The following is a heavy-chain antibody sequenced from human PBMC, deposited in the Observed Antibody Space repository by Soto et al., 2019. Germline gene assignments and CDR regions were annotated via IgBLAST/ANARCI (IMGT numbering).Heavy chain of an antibody. J-gene: IGHJ3*02. V-gene: IGHV4-34*01. D-gene: IGHD2-15*01. CDR1: GGSFSGYY. CDR3: ARVMKGDGGNPGAFDI. CDR2: INHSGST. Sequence: SETLSLTCAVYGGSFSGYYWSWIRQPPGKGLEWIGEINHSGSTNYNPSLKSRVTISVDTSKNQFSLKLSSVTAADTAVYYCARVMKGDGGNPGAFDIWGQGTMVTVSS.